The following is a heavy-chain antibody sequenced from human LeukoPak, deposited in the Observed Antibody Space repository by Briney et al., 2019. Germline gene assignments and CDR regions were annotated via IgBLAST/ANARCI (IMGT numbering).Heavy chain of an antibody. D-gene: IGHD3-9*01. CDR3: AKDYDIEAGTYFDY. J-gene: IGHJ4*02. V-gene: IGHV3-30*18. Sequence: GGSLRLSCAASGFTFSSYGMHWVRQAPGKGLEWGAVISYDGSNKYYADSVKGRFTISRDNSKNTLYLQMNSLRAEDTAVYYCAKDYDIEAGTYFDYWGQGTLVTVSS. CDR1: GFTFSSYG. CDR2: ISYDGSNK.